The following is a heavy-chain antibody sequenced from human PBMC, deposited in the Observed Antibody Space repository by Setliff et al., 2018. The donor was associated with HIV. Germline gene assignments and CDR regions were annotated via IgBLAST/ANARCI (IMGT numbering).Heavy chain of an antibody. V-gene: IGHV3-7*01. CDR3: ARPFDQ. CDR2: IKGDGSET. CDR1: GFTFNSYW. J-gene: IGHJ4*02. Sequence: PGGSLRLSCESSGFTFNSYWMSWVRQAPGKRPEWVANIKGDGSETYYVDSVKGRFTISRDNAKNSLYLQMDSLRVEDTAVYYCARPFDQWGQGALVTVSS.